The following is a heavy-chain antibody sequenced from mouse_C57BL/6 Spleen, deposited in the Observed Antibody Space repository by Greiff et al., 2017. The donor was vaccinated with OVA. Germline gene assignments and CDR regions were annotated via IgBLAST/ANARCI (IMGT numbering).Heavy chain of an antibody. CDR1: GYTFTSYW. J-gene: IGHJ4*01. Sequence: QVQLQQPGAELVRPGSSVKLSCKASGYTFTSYWMHWVKQRPIQGLEWIGNIDPYDSETNYNQKFKDKATLPVDKSSSPAYMQLSSLTSEDSAVEYCARGYGNYCGSYVAMDYWGQGTSVTVSS. CDR2: IDPYDSET. V-gene: IGHV1-52*01. CDR3: ARGYGNYCGSYVAMDY. D-gene: IGHD2-1*01.